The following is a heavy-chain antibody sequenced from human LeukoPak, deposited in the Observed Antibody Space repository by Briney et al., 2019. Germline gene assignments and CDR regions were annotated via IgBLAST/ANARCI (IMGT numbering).Heavy chain of an antibody. CDR3: AKDRATYSSTWTNFDY. CDR2: IYSGGST. V-gene: IGHV3-66*01. Sequence: GGSLRLSCAASEFSVGSNYMTWVRQAPGKGLEWVSLIYSGGSTYYADSVKGRFTISRDNSKNTLYPQMNSLRAEDTAVYYCAKDRATYSSTWTNFDYWGQGTLVTVSS. D-gene: IGHD6-13*01. CDR1: EFSVGSNY. J-gene: IGHJ4*02.